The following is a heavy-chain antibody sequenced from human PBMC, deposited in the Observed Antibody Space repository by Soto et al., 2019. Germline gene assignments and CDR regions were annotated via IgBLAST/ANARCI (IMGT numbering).Heavy chain of an antibody. D-gene: IGHD4-17*01. V-gene: IGHV4-31*03. CDR2: FYYSGST. J-gene: IGHJ6*02. CDR1: GGSISSGGYY. CDR3: AREPDYGDKGLYYYYYGMDV. Sequence: PSETLSLTCTVSGGSISSGGYYWSWIRQHPGKGLEWIGYFYYSGSTYYNPSLKSRVTISVDTSKNQFSLKLSSVTAADTAVYYCAREPDYGDKGLYYYYYGMDVWGQGTTVTVSS.